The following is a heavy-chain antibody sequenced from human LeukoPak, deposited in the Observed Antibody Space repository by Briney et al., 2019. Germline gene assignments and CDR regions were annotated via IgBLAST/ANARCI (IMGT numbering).Heavy chain of an antibody. J-gene: IGHJ6*02. Sequence: GGSLRLSCAASGFTFSSYGMHWVRQAPGKGLEWVAVIWFDGSNKYHAESVKGRFTISRDNSKNTLYLQMNSLRAEDTAVYYCVREPNDSNYGMDVWGQGTTVTVSS. CDR3: VREPNDSNYGMDV. CDR2: IWFDGSNK. D-gene: IGHD3-22*01. V-gene: IGHV3-33*01. CDR1: GFTFSSYG.